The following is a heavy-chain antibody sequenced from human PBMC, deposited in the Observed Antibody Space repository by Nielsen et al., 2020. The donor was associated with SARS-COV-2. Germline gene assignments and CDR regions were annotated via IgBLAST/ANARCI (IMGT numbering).Heavy chain of an antibody. V-gene: IGHV4-59*01. CDR1: GGSISSYY. D-gene: IGHD3-3*01. J-gene: IGHJ5*02. CDR2: IYYSGST. Sequence: GSLRLSCTVSGGSISSYYWSWIRQPPGKGLEWIGYIYYSGSTYYNPSLKSRVTISVDTSKNQFSLKLSSVTAADTAVYYCARATESTYYDFWSGYSGFDPWGQGTLVTVSS. CDR3: ARATESTYYDFWSGYSGFDP.